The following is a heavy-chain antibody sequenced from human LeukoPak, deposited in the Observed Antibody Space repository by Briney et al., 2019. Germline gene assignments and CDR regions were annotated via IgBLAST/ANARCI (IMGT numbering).Heavy chain of an antibody. V-gene: IGHV4-39*07. CDR3: ARARGPGGYNYYGSGSYYNDRVYYFDY. CDR1: GGSISSSSYY. CDR2: IYYSGST. D-gene: IGHD3-10*01. J-gene: IGHJ4*02. Sequence: SETLSLTCTVSGGSISSSSYYWGWIRQPPGKGLEWIGSIYYSGSTNYNPSLKSRVTISVDTSKNQFSLKLSSVTAADTAVYYCARARGPGGYNYYGSGSYYNDRVYYFDYWGQGTLVTVSS.